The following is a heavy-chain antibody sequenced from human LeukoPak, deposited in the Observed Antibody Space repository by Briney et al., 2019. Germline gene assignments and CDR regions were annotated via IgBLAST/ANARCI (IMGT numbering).Heavy chain of an antibody. Sequence: GASLKISCKGSGSIFINYWIGWVRQLPGKGLEWMGIIYPGDSDTRYSPSFQGQVTISVDKSIRTAYLRWSSLRASDTAMYYCAILPTYYDFWSGSGGYWGQGTLVTVSS. J-gene: IGHJ4*02. CDR1: GSIFINYW. D-gene: IGHD3-3*01. V-gene: IGHV5-51*01. CDR2: IYPGDSDT. CDR3: AILPTYYDFWSGSGGY.